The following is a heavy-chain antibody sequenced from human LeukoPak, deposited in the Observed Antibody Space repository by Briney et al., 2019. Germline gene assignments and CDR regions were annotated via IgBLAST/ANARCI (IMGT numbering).Heavy chain of an antibody. CDR2: FDPEDGEI. Sequence: GASVKVSCKVPGYTLSELSIHWVRQAPGKGLEWMGGFDPEDGEIVYSQNFQGRVTMTEDTSTDTAYMELSSLKSEDTAVYYCARVAYYYDSAGLYLNYFYGMDVWGQGTTVTVSS. CDR1: GYTLSELS. CDR3: ARVAYYYDSAGLYLNYFYGMDV. D-gene: IGHD3-22*01. J-gene: IGHJ6*02. V-gene: IGHV1-24*01.